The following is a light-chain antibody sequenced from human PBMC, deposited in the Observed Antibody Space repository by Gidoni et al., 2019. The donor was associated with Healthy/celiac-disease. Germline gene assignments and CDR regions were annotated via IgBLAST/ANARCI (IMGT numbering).Light chain of an antibody. J-gene: IGKJ4*01. CDR1: QSVSSSY. CDR2: GAS. Sequence: EIVLTQSPGTLSLSPGESATLSCRASQSVSSSYLAWYQQKPGQAPRLLIYGASSRATGIPDRFSGSGSGTDFTLTISRLEPEDFAVYYCQQYGSSPPLTFXGXTKVEIK. CDR3: QQYGSSPPLT. V-gene: IGKV3-20*01.